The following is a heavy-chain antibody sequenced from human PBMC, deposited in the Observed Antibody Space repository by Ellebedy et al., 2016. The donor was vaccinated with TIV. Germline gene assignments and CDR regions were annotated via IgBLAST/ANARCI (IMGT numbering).Heavy chain of an antibody. CDR1: GYSFSTYW. D-gene: IGHD4-17*01. CDR2: IYPGDSDT. Sequence: GESLKISCKASGYSFSTYWIGWVRQMPGKGLEWMGIIYPGDSDTRNSPSFDGHVTISADDAISTAYLHWSSLKASDTAIYYCARLHRDYGDFLDAFDFWGQGTMVTVSS. J-gene: IGHJ3*01. V-gene: IGHV5-51*01. CDR3: ARLHRDYGDFLDAFDF.